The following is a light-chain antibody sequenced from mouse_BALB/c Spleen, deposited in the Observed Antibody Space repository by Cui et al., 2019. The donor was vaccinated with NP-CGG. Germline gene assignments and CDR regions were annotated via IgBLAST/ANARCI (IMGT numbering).Light chain of an antibody. Sequence: QAVVTQESALTTSPGETATLTCRSSTGAVTTSNYANCVQEKPDHLFTGLIGGTNNRAPGVPARFSGSLIGDKAALTITGAQTEDEAIYFCALWYSNHWVFGGGTKLTVL. CDR3: ALWYSNHWV. CDR2: GTN. V-gene: IGLV1*01. J-gene: IGLJ1*01. CDR1: TGAVTTSNY.